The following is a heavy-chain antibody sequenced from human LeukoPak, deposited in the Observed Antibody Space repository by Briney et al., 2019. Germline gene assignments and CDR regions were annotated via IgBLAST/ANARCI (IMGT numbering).Heavy chain of an antibody. Sequence: GGSLRLSCVASGFTFSDYYMGWVRQPPGKGLEWVANIKQDGSEKYYVDSVKGRFTISRDNSKNTLYLQMNSLRAEDTAVYYCAKEDSSGYYNWFDPWGQGTLVTVSS. D-gene: IGHD3-22*01. CDR1: GFTFSDYY. V-gene: IGHV3-7*01. J-gene: IGHJ5*02. CDR3: AKEDSSGYYNWFDP. CDR2: IKQDGSEK.